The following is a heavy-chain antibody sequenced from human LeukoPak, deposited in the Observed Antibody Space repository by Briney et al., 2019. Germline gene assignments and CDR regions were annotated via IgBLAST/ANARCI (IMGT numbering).Heavy chain of an antibody. CDR1: GFIFSSYA. J-gene: IGHJ4*02. V-gene: IGHV3-23*01. CDR2: ISGSGVTI. D-gene: IGHD2/OR15-2a*01. Sequence: PGGSLRLSCAASGFIFSSYAMSWVRQAPGKGLEWVAGISGSGVTISCADSVKCRFTISRDNSHNTLYLQMHSLRGEDTAVYYCAKDRVGFYPVRTPFFDYWGQGTLVTVSS. CDR3: AKDRVGFYPVRTPFFDY.